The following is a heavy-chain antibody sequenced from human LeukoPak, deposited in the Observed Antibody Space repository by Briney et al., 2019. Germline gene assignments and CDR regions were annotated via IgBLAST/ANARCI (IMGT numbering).Heavy chain of an antibody. CDR1: GDSMRNYY. V-gene: IGHV4-59*08. J-gene: IGHJ4*02. D-gene: IGHD6-19*01. CDR2: LYYSGST. CDR3: ARQLSSGWYFFDY. Sequence: SETLSLTCNVSGDSMRNYYWNWIRQTPGKGLEWIGHLYYSGSTNYNPSLKSRVTISVDTSKNQFSLKLSSVTAADTAVYYCARQLSSGWYFFDYWGQGTLVTVSS.